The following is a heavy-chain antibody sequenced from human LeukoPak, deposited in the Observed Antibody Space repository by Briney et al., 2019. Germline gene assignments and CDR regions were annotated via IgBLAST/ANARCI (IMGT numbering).Heavy chain of an antibody. Sequence: PGGSLRLSCAASGFTFSSYEMNWVRQAPGKGLEWVAFIRYDGSNKYYADSVKGRFTISRDNSKNTLYLQMNSLRAEDTAVYYCAKVVAEAGTGGGNWFDPWGQGTLVTVSS. D-gene: IGHD6-13*01. CDR2: IRYDGSNK. J-gene: IGHJ5*02. V-gene: IGHV3-30*02. CDR1: GFTFSSYE. CDR3: AKVVAEAGTGGGNWFDP.